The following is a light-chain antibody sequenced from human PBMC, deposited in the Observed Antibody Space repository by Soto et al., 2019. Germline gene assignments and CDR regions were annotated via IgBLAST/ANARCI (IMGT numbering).Light chain of an antibody. J-gene: IGKJ2*01. CDR2: GAS. CDR1: QSVSSN. CDR3: QQYNNWTT. Sequence: EIVMTQSPATLSVSPGERATLSCRASQSVSSNLAWYQQKPGQAPRLLIYGASTRATGIPARFSGSGSGTEFTLTISSLQSEDFAVYYCQQYNNWTTLSQGTKLEIK. V-gene: IGKV3-15*01.